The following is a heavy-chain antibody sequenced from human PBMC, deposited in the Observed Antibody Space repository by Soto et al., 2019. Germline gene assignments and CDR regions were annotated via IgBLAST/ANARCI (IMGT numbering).Heavy chain of an antibody. J-gene: IGHJ3*02. CDR1: GFTFGDYA. CDR2: IRSKAYGGTT. V-gene: IGHV3-49*04. Sequence: GGSLRLSCTASGFTFGDYAMSWVRQAPGKGLEWVGFIRSKAYGGTTEYAASVKGRFTISRDDSKSIAYLQMNSLKTEDTAVYYCTRALLRIAAAGTDAFDIWGQGTMVTVSS. D-gene: IGHD6-13*01. CDR3: TRALLRIAAAGTDAFDI.